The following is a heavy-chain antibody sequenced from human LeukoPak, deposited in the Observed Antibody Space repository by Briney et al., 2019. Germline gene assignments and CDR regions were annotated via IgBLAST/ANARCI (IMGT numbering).Heavy chain of an antibody. D-gene: IGHD6-19*01. CDR1: GYTLTELS. J-gene: IGHJ4*02. Sequence: ASVKVSCKVSGYTLTELSMHWVRQAPGKGLEWMGGFDPEDGEAMFAQKFQARVTMTEDTSTDTAYMELSSLRSEDTAVYYCATAAQYSSGSNYFDYWGQGTLVTVSS. CDR2: FDPEDGEA. CDR3: ATAAQYSSGSNYFDY. V-gene: IGHV1-24*01.